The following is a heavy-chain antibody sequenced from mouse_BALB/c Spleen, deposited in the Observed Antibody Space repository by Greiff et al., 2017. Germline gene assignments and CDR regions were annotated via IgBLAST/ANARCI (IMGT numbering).Heavy chain of an antibody. CDR3: ARPTVVGDYYAMDY. V-gene: IGHV1-4*01. CDR2: INPSSGYT. J-gene: IGHJ4*01. D-gene: IGHD1-1*01. CDR1: GYTFTSYT. Sequence: QVQLQQSGAELARPGASVKMSCKASGYTFTSYTLHWVKQRPGQGLEWIGYINPSSGYTNYNQKFKDKATLTADKSSSTAYMQLSSLTSEDSAVYYCARPTVVGDYYAMDYWGQGTSVTVAA.